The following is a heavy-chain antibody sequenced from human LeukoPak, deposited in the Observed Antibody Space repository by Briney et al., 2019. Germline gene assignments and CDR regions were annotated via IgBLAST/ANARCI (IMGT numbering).Heavy chain of an antibody. CDR3: ARANYYDSSGYPAPFDP. D-gene: IGHD3-22*01. Sequence: GGSLRLSCAASGFTFDDYGMSWVRQAPGKGLEWVSGINWNGGSTGYADSVKGRFTISRDNAKNSLYLQMNSLRAEDTALYYCARANYYDSSGYPAPFDPWGQGTLVTVSS. V-gene: IGHV3-20*04. CDR2: INWNGGST. J-gene: IGHJ5*02. CDR1: GFTFDDYG.